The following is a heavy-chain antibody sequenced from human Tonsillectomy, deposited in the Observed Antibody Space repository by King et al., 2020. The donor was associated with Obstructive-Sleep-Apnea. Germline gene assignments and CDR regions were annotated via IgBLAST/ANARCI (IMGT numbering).Heavy chain of an antibody. J-gene: IGHJ3*02. CDR3: ARRQGGYCSSTTCYGGAFDI. V-gene: IGHV3-11*06. CDR2: ISSRSSYT. CDR1: GFSFSDYY. Sequence: VQLVESGGGLVKPGGSLRLSCAVSGFSFSDYYMSWIRQAPGKGLEWVSYISSRSSYTNYADSVKGRFTVSRDNAKNSLYLQVNSLRAEDTAVYYCARRQGGYCSSTTCYGGAFDIWGQGTMVTV. D-gene: IGHD2-2*01.